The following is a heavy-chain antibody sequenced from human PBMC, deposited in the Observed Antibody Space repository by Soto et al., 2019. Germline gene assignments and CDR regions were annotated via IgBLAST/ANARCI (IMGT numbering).Heavy chain of an antibody. Sequence: QVQLVESGGGLVKPGGSLRLSCVASGFTLSDYYMSWIRQAPGKGLEWVSYISSSGTIDNYADSVKGRFTISRDNAKNSLFLQMNGLRAEDTAVYYCARRTMGNYYYMDVWSKGTTVNVSS. CDR2: ISSSGTID. CDR3: ARRTMGNYYYMDV. D-gene: IGHD3-10*01. J-gene: IGHJ6*03. V-gene: IGHV3-11*01. CDR1: GFTLSDYY.